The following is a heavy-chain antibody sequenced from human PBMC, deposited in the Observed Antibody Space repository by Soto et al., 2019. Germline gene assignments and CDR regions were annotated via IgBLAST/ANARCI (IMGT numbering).Heavy chain of an antibody. CDR1: GASISSYY. CDR3: ARGTTGDY. V-gene: IGHV4-59*01. J-gene: IGHJ4*02. D-gene: IGHD1-1*01. Sequence: QVQLQESGPGLVKPSETLSLTCTVSGASISSYYWSWIRQPPGKRLEWIGYIYYSGSTNYSPSLKSRVTISVDTSKNQFSLKLSSVTAADTAVYYCARGTTGDYWGQGTLVTVSS. CDR2: IYYSGST.